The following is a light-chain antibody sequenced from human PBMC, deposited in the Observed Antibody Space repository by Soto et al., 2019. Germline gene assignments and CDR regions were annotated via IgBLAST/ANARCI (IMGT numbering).Light chain of an antibody. CDR2: TAS. J-gene: IGKJ1*01. CDR3: QQYNSYSWT. CDR1: QAIXSW. V-gene: IGKV1-5*03. Sequence: ILVTKSPAALSGSVGDRVTITCRASQAIXSWFAWYEQKPGKAPKVLXYTASSLERGVPSRLSGSGSATEFALTISSMQPCDFATYYCQQYNSYSWTVGQGTKVDIK.